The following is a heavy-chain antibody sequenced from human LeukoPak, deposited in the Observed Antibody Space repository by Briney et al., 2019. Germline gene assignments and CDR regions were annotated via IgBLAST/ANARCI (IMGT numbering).Heavy chain of an antibody. V-gene: IGHV3-33*01. CDR1: GFTFSSYG. J-gene: IGHJ4*02. CDR2: IWYDGSNK. CDR3: ARDRIAAAGSYFDY. Sequence: GGSLRLSCAASGFTFSSYGMHWVRQAPGKGLEWVAVIWYDGSNKYYADSVKGRFTISRDNSKNTLYLQMNSLRAEDTAVYYCARDRIAAAGSYFDYWGQGTLVTVSS. D-gene: IGHD6-13*01.